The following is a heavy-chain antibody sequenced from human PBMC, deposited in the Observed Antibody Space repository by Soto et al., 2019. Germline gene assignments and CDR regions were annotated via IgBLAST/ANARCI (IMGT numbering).Heavy chain of an antibody. CDR3: ARVVYGSGNYYTGPSAFDI. V-gene: IGHV1-69*06. CDR2: AVPVFNTA. CDR1: XGTLSDDG. Sequence: QVQLEQSGAEVKKPGSSVKVXXXXXXGTLSDDGVAXLRXAPGQGLEWMGGAVPVFNTAKYAQKFQCRVSVTADKFTNIDHMKLSSLRSDDTSFYFCARVVYGSGNYYTGPSAFDIWGQGTMVIVSS. J-gene: IGHJ3*02. D-gene: IGHD3-10*01.